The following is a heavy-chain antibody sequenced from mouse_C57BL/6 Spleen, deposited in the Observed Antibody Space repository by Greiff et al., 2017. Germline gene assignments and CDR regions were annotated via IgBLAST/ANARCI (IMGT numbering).Heavy chain of an antibody. J-gene: IGHJ4*01. V-gene: IGHV1-9*01. Sequence: VQLQQSGAELMKPGASVKLSCKATGYTFTGYWIEWVKQRPGHGLEWIGEILPGSGSTNYNEKFKGKATFTADTSSNTAYMHLSSLTTEDSAIYDCASSHYYGSNYYYAMDYWGQGTSVTVSS. D-gene: IGHD1-1*01. CDR2: ILPGSGST. CDR1: GYTFTGYW. CDR3: ASSHYYGSNYYYAMDY.